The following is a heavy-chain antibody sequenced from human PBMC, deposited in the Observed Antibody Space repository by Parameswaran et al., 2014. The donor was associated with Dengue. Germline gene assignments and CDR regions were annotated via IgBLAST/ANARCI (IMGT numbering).Heavy chain of an antibody. CDR2: IYYSGST. V-gene: IGHV4-59*01. D-gene: IGHD4-17*01. Sequence: SETLSLTCTVSGGSISSYYWSWIRQPPGKGLEWIGYIYYSGSTNYNPSLKSRVTISVDTSKDQFSLKLSSVTAADTAVYYCARDAGGATVTGYYYYGMDVWGQGTTVTVSS. CDR1: GGSISSYY. J-gene: IGHJ6*02. CDR3: ARDAGGATVTGYYYYGMDV.